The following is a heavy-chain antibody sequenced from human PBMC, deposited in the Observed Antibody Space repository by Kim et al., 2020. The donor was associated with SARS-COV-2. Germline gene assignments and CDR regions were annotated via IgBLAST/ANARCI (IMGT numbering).Heavy chain of an antibody. CDR3: ARVLRDMVITAFDI. D-gene: IGHD3-22*01. V-gene: IGHV3-11*05. Sequence: ADSVKGRFTISRDNAKNSLYLQMNSLRAEDTAVYYCARVLRDMVITAFDIWGQGTMVTVSS. J-gene: IGHJ3*02.